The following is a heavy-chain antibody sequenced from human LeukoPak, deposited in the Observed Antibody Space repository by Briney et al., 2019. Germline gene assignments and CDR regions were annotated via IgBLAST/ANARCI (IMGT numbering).Heavy chain of an antibody. Sequence: SSETLSLTCTVSGGSISSYSWSWIRQPAGKGLEWIGRIYSSESTNYNPSLKSRVTMSVDTSKNQFSLKLSSVTAADTAVYYCARYLQFNWCDPWGQGTLVTVSS. D-gene: IGHD5-24*01. V-gene: IGHV4-4*07. CDR1: GGSISSYS. CDR3: ARYLQFNWCDP. J-gene: IGHJ5*02. CDR2: IYSSEST.